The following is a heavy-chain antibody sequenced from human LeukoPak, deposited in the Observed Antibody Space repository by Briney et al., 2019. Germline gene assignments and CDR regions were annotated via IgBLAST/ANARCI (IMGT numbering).Heavy chain of an antibody. CDR2: IYYSGST. CDR3: ASKTSGSYYREAEYFQH. Sequence: SETLSLTCTVSGGSISSSSYYWGWIRQPPGKGLEWIGSIYYSGSTYYNPSLKSRVTISVDTSKNQFSLKLSSVTAADTAVYYCASKTSGSYYREAEYFQHWGQGTLVTVSS. V-gene: IGHV4-39*07. J-gene: IGHJ1*01. D-gene: IGHD1-26*01. CDR1: GGSISSSSYY.